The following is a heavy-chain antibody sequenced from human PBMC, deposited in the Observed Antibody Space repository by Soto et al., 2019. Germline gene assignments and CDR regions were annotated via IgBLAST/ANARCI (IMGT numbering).Heavy chain of an antibody. V-gene: IGHV1-69*01. D-gene: IGHD6-19*01. CDR2: IIPIFGTA. CDR3: ARDQGRVAGTRALVY. Sequence: QVQLVQSGAEVKKPGSSVKVSCKASGGTFSSYAISWVRQAPGQGLEWMGGIIPIFGTANYAQKFQGGVTIPADESTRTAYLELGSLSSEGTAVYYCARDQGRVAGTRALVYWGQGTLFTVAA. J-gene: IGHJ4*02. CDR1: GGTFSSYA.